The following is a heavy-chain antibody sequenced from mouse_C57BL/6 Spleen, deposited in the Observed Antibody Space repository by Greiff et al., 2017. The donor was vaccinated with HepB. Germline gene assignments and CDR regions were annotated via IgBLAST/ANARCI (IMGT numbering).Heavy chain of an antibody. CDR1: GFTFSDYY. J-gene: IGHJ1*03. CDR2: INYDGSST. V-gene: IGHV5-16*01. D-gene: IGHD1-1*01. Sequence: EVKLVESEGGLVQPGRSMKLSCTASGFTFSDYYMAWVRQVPEKGLEWVANINYDGSSTYYLDSLKSRFIISRDNAKNILYLQMSSLKSEDTATYYCARERGTVVAKWYFDVWGTGTTVTVSS. CDR3: ARERGTVVAKWYFDV.